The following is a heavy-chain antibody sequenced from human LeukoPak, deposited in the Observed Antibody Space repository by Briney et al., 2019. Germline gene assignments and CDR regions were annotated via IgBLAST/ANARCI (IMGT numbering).Heavy chain of an antibody. V-gene: IGHV3-23*01. CDR3: ARDDLYYYDSSGYPGGY. CDR1: GFTFSSYD. J-gene: IGHJ4*02. D-gene: IGHD3-22*01. Sequence: GGSLRLSCAASGFTFSSYDMGWVRQAPGKGLEWVTAISGNGDSTYYADSVKGRFTISRDNAKNTLYLQMNSLRAEDTAVYYCARDDLYYYDSSGYPGGYWGQGTLVSVSS. CDR2: ISGNGDST.